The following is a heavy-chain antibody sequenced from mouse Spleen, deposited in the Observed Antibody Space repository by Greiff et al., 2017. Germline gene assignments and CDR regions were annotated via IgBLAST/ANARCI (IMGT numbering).Heavy chain of an antibody. CDR2: IDPSDSYT. J-gene: IGHJ4*01. Sequence: QVQLQQPGAELVKPGASVKLSCKASGYTFTSYWMQWVKQRPGQGLEWIGEIDPSDSYTNYNQKFKGKATLTVDTSSSTAYMQLSSLTSEDSAVYYCARLRRSLYAMDYWGQGTSVTVSS. CDR3: ARLRRSLYAMDY. D-gene: IGHD1-1*01. CDR1: GYTFTSYW. V-gene: IGHV1-50*01.